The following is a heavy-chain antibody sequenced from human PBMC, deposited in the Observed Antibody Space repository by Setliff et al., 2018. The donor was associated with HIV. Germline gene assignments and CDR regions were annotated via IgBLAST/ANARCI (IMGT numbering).Heavy chain of an antibody. V-gene: IGHV4-34*01. CDR1: GGSFSGYY. J-gene: IGHJ4*02. Sequence: SETLSLTCAVYGGSFSGYYWSWIRLPPGKGLEWIGEINHSGSTNYKPSLKSRVTISVDTSKNQFSLKLSSVTAADTAVYYCARSLLPSITVAGTIGYWGQGSLVTVSS. CDR2: INHSGST. D-gene: IGHD6-19*01. CDR3: ARSLLPSITVAGTIGY.